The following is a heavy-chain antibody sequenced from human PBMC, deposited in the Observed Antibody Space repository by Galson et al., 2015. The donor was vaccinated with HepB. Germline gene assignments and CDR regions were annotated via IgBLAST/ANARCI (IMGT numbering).Heavy chain of an antibody. CDR3: AREYSGYDSGGMEDAFDI. J-gene: IGHJ3*02. D-gene: IGHD5-12*01. V-gene: IGHV1-69*04. CDR1: GGTFSSYA. Sequence: SVKVSCKASGGTFSSYAISWVRQAPGQGLEWMGRIIPILGIANYAQKFQGRVTITADKSTSTAYMELSSLRAVDTAVYYCAREYSGYDSGGMEDAFDIWGQGTMVTVSS. CDR2: IIPILGIA.